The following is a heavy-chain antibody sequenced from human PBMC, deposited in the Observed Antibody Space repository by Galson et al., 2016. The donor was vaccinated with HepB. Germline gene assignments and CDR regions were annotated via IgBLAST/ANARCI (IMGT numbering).Heavy chain of an antibody. V-gene: IGHV3-23*01. D-gene: IGHD6-13*01. CDR1: GFTFSSYA. J-gene: IGHJ4*02. CDR2: MSDSDDI. CDR3: AKDKRGHSSAWYWYFDY. Sequence: LRLSCAASGFTFSSYAMAWVRQAPGKGLEWVSGMSDSDDIYYSPTVKGRFTISRDNSKNTVFLQLTSLRAEDTAVYYCAKDKRGHSSAWYWYFDYWGPGTLVSVSS.